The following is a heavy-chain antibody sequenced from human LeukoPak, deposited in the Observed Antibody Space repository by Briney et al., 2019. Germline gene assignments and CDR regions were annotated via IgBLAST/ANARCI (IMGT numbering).Heavy chain of an antibody. J-gene: IGHJ5*02. Sequence: ASVWVPCKASGYTFDDEYTHWVQQAPGLGLEWMGWINPNNGGTNYAQRFQGRVTMTRDTSISTAYMELRRLTSDDSAVYYCARRVQKLVGTNWFDPWGQGTLVTVSS. D-gene: IGHD6-13*01. CDR1: GYTFDDEY. CDR2: INPNNGGT. V-gene: IGHV1-2*02. CDR3: ARRVQKLVGTNWFDP.